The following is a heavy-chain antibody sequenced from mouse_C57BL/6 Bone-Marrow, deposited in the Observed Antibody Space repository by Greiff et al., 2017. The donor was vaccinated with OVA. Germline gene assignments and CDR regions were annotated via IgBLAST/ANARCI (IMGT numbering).Heavy chain of an antibody. D-gene: IGHD1-1*01. CDR3: AYYGSSPLYYFDY. CDR1: GYTFTDYN. V-gene: IGHV1-22*01. Sequence: VQLQQSGPELVKPGASVKMSCKASGYTFTDYNMHWVKQSHGKSLEWIGYINPNNGGTSYNQKFKGKATLTVNKSSSTAYMELRSLTSEDSAVYYCAYYGSSPLYYFDYWGQGTTLTVSS. CDR2: INPNNGGT. J-gene: IGHJ2*01.